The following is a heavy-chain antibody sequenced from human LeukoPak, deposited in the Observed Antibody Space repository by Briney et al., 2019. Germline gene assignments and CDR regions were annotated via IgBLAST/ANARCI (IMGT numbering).Heavy chain of an antibody. Sequence: PSETLSLTCTVSGGSISSSSYYWGWIRQPPGKGLEWIGSIYYSGNTYYNPSLRSRVTISVDTSKNQFSLKLSSVTAADTAVYYCASQGGYSYRYYYYMDVWGKGTTVTVSS. J-gene: IGHJ6*03. CDR2: IYYSGNT. D-gene: IGHD5-18*01. CDR1: GGSISSSSYY. V-gene: IGHV4-39*01. CDR3: ASQGGYSYRYYYYMDV.